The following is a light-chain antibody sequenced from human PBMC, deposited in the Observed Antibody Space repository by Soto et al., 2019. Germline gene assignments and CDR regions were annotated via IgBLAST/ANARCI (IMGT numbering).Light chain of an antibody. J-gene: IGKJ2*01. CDR1: QSISSTY. V-gene: IGKV3-20*01. CDR3: QQYGSSPLYI. CDR2: NAS. Sequence: EIVLTQSPGTLSLSPGERATLSCRASQSISSTYLAWYQQKPGQAPRLLIYNASSRATGIPDRFSGSGSGRDFTINICRREHEDFAVYYCQQYGSSPLYIFGQGTRLAIK.